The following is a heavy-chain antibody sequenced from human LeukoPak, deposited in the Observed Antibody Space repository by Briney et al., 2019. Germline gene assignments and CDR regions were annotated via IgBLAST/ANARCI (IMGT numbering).Heavy chain of an antibody. Sequence: GGSLRLSCVVSAFTFSGYSMHWVRQAPGKGLEWVAFISHDGSNKYCADSLKGRFTISRDNSKNTLFLQMNSLRPEDTAVYYCARVGYDYNWYDAFDIWGRGTMVTVSS. CDR1: AFTFSGYS. CDR2: ISHDGSNK. D-gene: IGHD1-1*01. CDR3: ARVGYDYNWYDAFDI. V-gene: IGHV3-30*04. J-gene: IGHJ3*02.